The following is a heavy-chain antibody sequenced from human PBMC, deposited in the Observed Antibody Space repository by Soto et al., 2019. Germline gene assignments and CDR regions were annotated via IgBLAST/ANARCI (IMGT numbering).Heavy chain of an antibody. CDR3: ARAPEYCSSTSCYALDY. Sequence: ASVKVSCKASGYTFTGYYMHWVRQAPGQGLEWMGWINPNSGGTNYAQKFQGWVTMTRDTSISTAYMELSRLRSDDTAVYYCARAPEYCSSTSCYALDYWGQGTLVTVSS. V-gene: IGHV1-2*04. CDR2: INPNSGGT. CDR1: GYTFTGYY. J-gene: IGHJ4*02. D-gene: IGHD2-2*01.